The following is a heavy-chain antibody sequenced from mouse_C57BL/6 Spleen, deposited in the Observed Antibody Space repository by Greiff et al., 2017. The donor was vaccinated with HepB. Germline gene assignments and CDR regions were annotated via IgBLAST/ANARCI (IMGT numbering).Heavy chain of an antibody. CDR3: ARHHDPRRLLRGYFDY. V-gene: IGHV1-62-2*01. CDR2: FYPGSGSI. CDR1: GYTFTEYT. Sequence: QVQLQQSGAELVKPRASVKLSCKASGYTFTEYTIHWVKQRSGQGLEWIGWFYPGSGSIKYNEKFKDKATLTADKSSSTVYMELSRLTSEDSAVYFCARHHDPRRLLRGYFDYLGPLTTLTFSS. J-gene: IGHJ2*01. D-gene: IGHD1-1*01.